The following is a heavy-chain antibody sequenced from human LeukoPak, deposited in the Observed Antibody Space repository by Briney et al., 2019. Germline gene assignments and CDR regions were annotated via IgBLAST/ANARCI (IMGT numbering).Heavy chain of an antibody. CDR2: ITGSGGST. D-gene: IGHD1-26*01. Sequence: GGSLRLSCTASGFSFRNTAMSWVRQAPGKGLEWVSAITGSGGSTYYADSVKGRFTISRDNSKNTLYLQMNSLRAEDTAVYYCAKEVGATGGYDAFDIWGQGTMVTVSS. V-gene: IGHV3-23*01. CDR3: AKEVGATGGYDAFDI. CDR1: GFSFRNTA. J-gene: IGHJ3*02.